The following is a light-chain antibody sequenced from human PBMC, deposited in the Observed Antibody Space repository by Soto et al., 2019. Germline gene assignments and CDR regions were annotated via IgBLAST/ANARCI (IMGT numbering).Light chain of an antibody. CDR2: GAS. CDR1: QSVSANY. CDR3: HQYGSSPFT. J-gene: IGKJ3*01. V-gene: IGKV3-20*01. Sequence: PGARATLSCRANQSVSANYLAWYQQKPGQAPRLLIYGASSRATGIPDRFSGSGSGTDFTLTISRLEPEDFAVFYCHQYGSSPFTFGPGTKVDTK.